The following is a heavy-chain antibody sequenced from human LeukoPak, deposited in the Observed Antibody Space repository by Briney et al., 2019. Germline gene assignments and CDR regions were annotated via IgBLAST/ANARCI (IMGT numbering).Heavy chain of an antibody. CDR3: ARLFLYAVTGTGRIDWYFDL. CDR2: VYYSGST. V-gene: IGHV4-39*01. J-gene: IGHJ2*01. Sequence: SETLSLTCTVSGGSITSSSYYWGWIRQPPEKGLEWIGSVYYSGSTYYNPSLKSRVTMSVDTSKNQFSLKLSSVTAADTAVYYCARLFLYAVTGTGRIDWYFDLWGRGTLVTVSS. D-gene: IGHD6-19*01. CDR1: GGSITSSSYY.